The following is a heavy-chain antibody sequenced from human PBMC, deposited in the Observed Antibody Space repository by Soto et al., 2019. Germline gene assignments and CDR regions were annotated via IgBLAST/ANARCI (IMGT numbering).Heavy chain of an antibody. CDR1: GYTFTSYD. D-gene: IGHD3-3*01. Sequence: ASVKVSCKVSGYTFTSYDINWVRQATGQGLEWMGWMNPNSGNTGYAQKFQGKVTMTRSTSISTAYMELSSLRSEDTAVYYCAREKSGYYDYWGQGTLVTVSS. CDR3: AREKSGYYDY. CDR2: MNPNSGNT. V-gene: IGHV1-8*01. J-gene: IGHJ4*02.